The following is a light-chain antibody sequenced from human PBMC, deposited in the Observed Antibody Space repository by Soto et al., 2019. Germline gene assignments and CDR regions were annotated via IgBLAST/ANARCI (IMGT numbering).Light chain of an antibody. CDR2: DVS. Sequence: EVVLTQSPATLSLSPGERATLSCGASQSVRSNYLGWYQQKPGLAPRLLIYDVSTRATGIPDRFSGSGSGTEFTLTISRLEPEDAAVDYCQQYGTSRLTFGQGTKLEI. CDR3: QQYGTSRLT. CDR1: QSVRSNY. V-gene: IGKV3D-20*01. J-gene: IGKJ2*01.